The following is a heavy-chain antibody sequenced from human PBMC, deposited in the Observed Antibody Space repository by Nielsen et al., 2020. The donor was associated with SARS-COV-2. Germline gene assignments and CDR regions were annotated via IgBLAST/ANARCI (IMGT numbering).Heavy chain of an antibody. J-gene: IGHJ5*02. V-gene: IGHV3-33*01. D-gene: IGHD1-26*01. CDR1: GFTFSSYG. CDR3: ARDIRIVGASNWFDP. CDR2: ISYDGRNK. Sequence: GESLKISCAASGFTFSSYGMHWVRQAPGKGLEWVAVISYDGRNKYYADSVKGRFTISRDNSKITLDLQMNSLRGEDTAVDYCARDIRIVGASNWFDPWGQGTLVTVSS.